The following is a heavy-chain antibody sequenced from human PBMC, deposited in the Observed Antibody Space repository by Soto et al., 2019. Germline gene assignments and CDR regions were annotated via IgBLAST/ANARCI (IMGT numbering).Heavy chain of an antibody. D-gene: IGHD3-3*01. Sequence: EVQLLESGGGLVQPGGSLRLSCAASGFTFSTYAMSWVRQAPGKGLEWVSDISANGGRTDYAGSVRGRFTISRDKSKNSLYLQMNSLRAEDTAVYYCARGGVVIMLDYWGQGTLVTVSS. V-gene: IGHV3-23*01. J-gene: IGHJ4*02. CDR1: GFTFSTYA. CDR2: ISANGGRT. CDR3: ARGGVVIMLDY.